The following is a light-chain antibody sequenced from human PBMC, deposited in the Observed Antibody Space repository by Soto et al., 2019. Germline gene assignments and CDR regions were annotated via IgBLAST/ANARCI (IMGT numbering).Light chain of an antibody. J-gene: IGLJ2*01. CDR1: SSNIGINA. CDR2: SDN. V-gene: IGLV1-44*01. Sequence: QSVLTQSPSASGTPGQGVTISCSGSSSNIGINAVNWYQQLPGTAPKLLIYSDNQRPSGVPDRFSGSKSGNTASLTISGLQAEDEADYCCCSYAGDLALFGGGTKVTVL. CDR3: CSYAGDLAL.